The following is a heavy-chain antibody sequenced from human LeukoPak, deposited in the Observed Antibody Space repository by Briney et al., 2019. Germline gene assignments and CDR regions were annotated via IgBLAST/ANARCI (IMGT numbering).Heavy chain of an antibody. D-gene: IGHD2-15*01. CDR2: INPNSGGT. CDR1: GYTFTGYY. V-gene: IGHV1-2*06. CDR3: ASRYCSGGSCYSENWFDP. Sequence: ASVKVSCKASGYTFTGYYMHWVRQAPGQGLEWMGRINPNSGGTNYAQKFQGRVTMTRDTSISTACMELSRLRSDDTAVYYCASRYCSGGSCYSENWFDPWGQGTLVTVSS. J-gene: IGHJ5*02.